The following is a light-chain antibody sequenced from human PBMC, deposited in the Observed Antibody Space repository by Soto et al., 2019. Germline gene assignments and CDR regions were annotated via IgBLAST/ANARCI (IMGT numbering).Light chain of an antibody. V-gene: IGLV2-8*01. J-gene: IGLJ3*02. Sequence: QSALTQPPSASGSPGRSVTISCTGTSSDVGGYDYVSWFQQHPGKAPKLIIYEVTKRPSGVPDRFSASKSGNTASLTVSGLQAEDEADYYCQAYDYSLTAFVFGGGTKLTVL. CDR1: SSDVGGYDY. CDR3: QAYDYSLTAFV. CDR2: EVT.